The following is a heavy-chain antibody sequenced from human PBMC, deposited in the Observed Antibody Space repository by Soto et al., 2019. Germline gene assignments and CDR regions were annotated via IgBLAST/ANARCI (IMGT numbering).Heavy chain of an antibody. J-gene: IGHJ6*02. CDR1: GFTFSDYY. V-gene: IGHV3-11*01. D-gene: IGHD4-17*01. CDR3: ASPTVTPHYGMGV. Sequence: QVQLVESGGGLVKPGGSLRLSCAASGFTFSDYYMSWIRQAPGKGLEWVSYISSSGSTIYYADPVKGRFTISRDKAKKSLYLQRNSLRAEETAVYYCASPTVTPHYGMGVWGQGTTFTVSS. CDR2: ISSSGSTI.